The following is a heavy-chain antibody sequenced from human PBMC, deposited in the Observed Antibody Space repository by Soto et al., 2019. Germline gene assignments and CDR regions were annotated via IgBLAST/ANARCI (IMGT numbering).Heavy chain of an antibody. CDR2: ITNTGGNT. Sequence: VQLLESGGGFVQPGGSLKLSCAASGFTFTNYGMTWVRQAPGKGLEWVSTITNTGGNTYYADSVKGRFTISRDNTKNTLHLQMHSLRAEDTAVYYCAKHGRSCSSTSCYSRDNWFDPWGQGTLVTVSS. D-gene: IGHD2-2*01. CDR3: AKHGRSCSSTSCYSRDNWFDP. J-gene: IGHJ5*02. CDR1: GFTFTNYG. V-gene: IGHV3-23*01.